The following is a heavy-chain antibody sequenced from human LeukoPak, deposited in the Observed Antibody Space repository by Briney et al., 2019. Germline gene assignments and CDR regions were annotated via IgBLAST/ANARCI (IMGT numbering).Heavy chain of an antibody. V-gene: IGHV4-34*01. CDR1: GGSFSGYY. D-gene: IGHD6-19*01. CDR3: ARIRSGYSSGWSSGYYYYYYMDV. Sequence: SETLSLTCAVYGGSFSGYYWSWIRQPPGKGLEWIGEINHSGSTNYNPSLKSRVTISVDTSKNQFSLKLSSVTAADTAVYYCARIRSGYSSGWSSGYYYYYYMDVWGKGTTVTVSS. CDR2: INHSGST. J-gene: IGHJ6*03.